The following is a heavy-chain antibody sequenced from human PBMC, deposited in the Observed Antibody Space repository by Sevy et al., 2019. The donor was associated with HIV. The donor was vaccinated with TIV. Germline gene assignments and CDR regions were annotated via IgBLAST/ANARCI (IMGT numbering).Heavy chain of an antibody. V-gene: IGHV1-2*02. CDR1: GFTFTDYY. Sequence: ASVKVSCEASGFTFTDYYIHWVRQAPGQGLEWMGWINPNDGASRSAQRFQGRVTLTRNTSISTSYLEVSRLQSDDTAIYFCTRHDIYTHPWEFDYWSRGALVTVSS. CDR3: TRHDIYTHPWEFDY. J-gene: IGHJ4*01. D-gene: IGHD1-26*01. CDR2: INPNDGAS.